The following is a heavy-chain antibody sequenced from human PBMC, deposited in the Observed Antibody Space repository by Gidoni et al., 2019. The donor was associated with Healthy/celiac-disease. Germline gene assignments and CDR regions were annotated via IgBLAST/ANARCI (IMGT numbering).Heavy chain of an antibody. Sequence: QVQLQESGPGLVKPSETLSLTCNVPGAASSSYYWSWIRQPPGKGLEWIVYIYYSGSTNNNPSLKSRVTISVDTSKNQFSLKLSSVTAADTAVYYCARHGAAGTYNAGMDVWGQGTTVTVSS. J-gene: IGHJ6*02. CDR1: GAASSSYY. CDR3: ARHGAAGTYNAGMDV. CDR2: IYYSGST. V-gene: IGHV4-59*08. D-gene: IGHD6-13*01.